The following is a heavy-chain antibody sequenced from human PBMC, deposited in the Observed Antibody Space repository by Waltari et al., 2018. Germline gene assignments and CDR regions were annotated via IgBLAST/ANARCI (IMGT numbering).Heavy chain of an antibody. J-gene: IGHJ3*02. D-gene: IGHD3-16*01. CDR3: ARGGWASNTFDI. V-gene: IGHV3-21*01. CDR1: GFPFSSYN. CDR2: ISSSSKYI. Sequence: EVQLVEYGGGLVKPGGSLRLSCSASGFPFSSYNMNWVRQAPGKGLEWVSFISSSSKYIFDADSVKGRFTISRDNAKNSLWLQMNSLRVEDTAVYYCARGGWASNTFDIWGQGTMVTVSS.